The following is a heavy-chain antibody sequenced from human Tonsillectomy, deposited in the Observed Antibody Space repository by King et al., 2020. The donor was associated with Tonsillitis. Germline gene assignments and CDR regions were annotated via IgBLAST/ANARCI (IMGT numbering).Heavy chain of an antibody. CDR3: ARDQGAGLDH. J-gene: IGHJ4*02. V-gene: IGHV3-33*08. CDR1: GFTFSNYG. CDR2: VWYDGTIK. Sequence: VQLVESGGGVVQPGRSLRLSCVASGFTFSNYGIHWVRQAPGKGLEGVTGVWYDGTIKYYADSVQGRFTISRDNSKNTVYLQMNSLRAEDTAVYYCARDQGAGLDHWGQGSPVTVSS. D-gene: IGHD6-19*01.